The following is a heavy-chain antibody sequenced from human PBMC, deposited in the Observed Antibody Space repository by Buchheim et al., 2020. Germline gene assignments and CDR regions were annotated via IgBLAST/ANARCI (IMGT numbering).Heavy chain of an antibody. J-gene: IGHJ4*02. CDR3: ARYGGMTTVN. Sequence: QVQLVESGGGVVQPGRSLRLSCAASGFTFSSYAMHWVRQAPGKGLEWVAVISYDGSNKYYADSVKGRFTISRDNAKNSLYLQMNSLRAEDTAVYYCARYGGMTTVNWGQGTL. CDR2: ISYDGSNK. V-gene: IGHV3-30*04. D-gene: IGHD4-17*01. CDR1: GFTFSSYA.